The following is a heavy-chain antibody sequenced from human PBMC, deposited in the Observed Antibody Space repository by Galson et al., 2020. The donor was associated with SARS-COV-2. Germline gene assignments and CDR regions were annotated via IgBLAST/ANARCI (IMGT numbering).Heavy chain of an antibody. CDR1: RYTFTSHV. V-gene: IGHV1-18*01. CDR3: VRDLDSGGHVRF. D-gene: IGHD3-22*01. J-gene: IGHJ4*02. Sequence: AAVPVSRQPSRYTFTSHVLSWVRPAPGQGPEGVGGISPYKANTNYVQKFQGRVTMTTDTSPSTAYLEVRSLRSDDTAVYYCVRDLDSGGHVRFWGQGTQVTVSS. CDR2: ISPYKANT.